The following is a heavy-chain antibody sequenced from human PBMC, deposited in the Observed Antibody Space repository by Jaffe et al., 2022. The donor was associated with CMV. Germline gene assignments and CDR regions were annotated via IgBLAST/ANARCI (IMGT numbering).Heavy chain of an antibody. CDR1: GFTFSNAW. V-gene: IGHV3-15*01. CDR2: IKSKTDGGTT. Sequence: EVQLVESGGGLVKPGGSLRLSCAASGFTFSNAWMSWVRQAPGKGLEWVGRIKSKTDGGTTDYAAPVKGRFTISRDDSKNTLYLQMNSLKTEDTAVYYCTTAPYYVTLGHYYYYMDVWGKGTTVTVSS. D-gene: IGHD3-3*01. J-gene: IGHJ6*03. CDR3: TTAPYYVTLGHYYYYMDV.